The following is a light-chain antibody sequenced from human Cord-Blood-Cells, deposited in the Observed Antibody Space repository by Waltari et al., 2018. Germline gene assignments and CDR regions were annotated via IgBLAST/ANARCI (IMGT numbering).Light chain of an antibody. CDR1: RRGVGSYNP. Sequence: QSALSPPAYVSGYPAWSITHSCTGTRRGVGSYNPAPWYQQHPGKAPKLMIYEGSKRPSGVSKRFSGSKSGNTSSLTISGLQAEDEADYYCCSYAGSSTSWVFGGGTKLTVL. CDR3: CSYAGSSTSWV. V-gene: IGLV2-23*01. CDR2: EGS. J-gene: IGLJ3*02.